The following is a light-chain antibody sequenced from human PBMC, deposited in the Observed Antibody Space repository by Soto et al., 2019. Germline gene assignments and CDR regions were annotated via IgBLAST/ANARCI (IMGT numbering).Light chain of an antibody. V-gene: IGKV1-9*01. CDR3: QQLNSYPIT. J-gene: IGKJ5*01. CDR1: QGISSY. Sequence: DIQLTQSPSFLSASVGDRVTITCRASQGISSYLAWYQQKPGKAPKLLIYDVSTLQSGAPSRFSGSGSGTEFTLRISSLQPEDFATYHCQQLNSYPITFGQGTRLEIK. CDR2: DVS.